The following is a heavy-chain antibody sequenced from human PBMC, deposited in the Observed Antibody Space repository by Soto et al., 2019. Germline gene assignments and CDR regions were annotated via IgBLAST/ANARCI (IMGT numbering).Heavy chain of an antibody. Sequence: PSETLSLTCTVSGGSISSGDYYWSWIRQPPGKGLEWIGYIYYSGSTYYNPSLKSRVTISVDTSKNQFSLKLSSVTAADTAVYYCAREPGDTIFGVVISWAVWGQGTTVTVSS. CDR2: IYYSGST. D-gene: IGHD3-3*01. CDR3: AREPGDTIFGVVISWAV. CDR1: GGSISSGDYY. J-gene: IGHJ6*02. V-gene: IGHV4-30-4*01.